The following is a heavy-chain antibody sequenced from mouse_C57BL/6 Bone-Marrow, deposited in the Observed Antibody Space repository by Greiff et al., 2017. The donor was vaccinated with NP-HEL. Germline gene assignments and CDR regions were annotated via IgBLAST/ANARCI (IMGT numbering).Heavy chain of an antibody. J-gene: IGHJ2*01. CDR2: INYDGSST. CDR3: AREDGYYLFDY. V-gene: IGHV5-16*01. Sequence: EVMLVESEGGLVQPGRSMKLSCTASGFTFSDYYMAWVRQVPEKGLEWVANINYDGSSTYYLDSLKSRFIISRDNAKNILYLQMSSLKSEDTATYYCAREDGYYLFDYWGQGTTLTVSS. CDR1: GFTFSDYY. D-gene: IGHD2-3*01.